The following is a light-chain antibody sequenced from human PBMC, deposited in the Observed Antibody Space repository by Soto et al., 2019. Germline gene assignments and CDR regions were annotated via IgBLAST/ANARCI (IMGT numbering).Light chain of an antibody. Sequence: EIVLTQSPATLSLSPGERATLSCRASRSVGNYLAWYQQKPGQAPRLLIYDASNTAIGIPARFSGSGSGTVFTLTISSLAPEDFAVYYCQLRSNWLFTFGPGTKVDFK. CDR1: RSVGNY. CDR3: QLRSNWLFT. J-gene: IGKJ3*01. V-gene: IGKV3-11*01. CDR2: DAS.